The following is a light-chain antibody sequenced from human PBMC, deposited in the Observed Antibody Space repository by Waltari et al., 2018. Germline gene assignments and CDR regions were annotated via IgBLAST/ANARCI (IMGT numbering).Light chain of an antibody. CDR3: QQYHTYPWT. V-gene: IGKV1-8*01. J-gene: IGKJ1*01. CDR2: AAS. Sequence: IRMTQSPASLSASTGDRVTISCRARQGVSTYLAWYQQKPGKAPSLLIYAASTLESGVPSKFSGSGSGTDFTLTISCLQSEDFATYYCQQYHTYPWTFGQGTKVEI. CDR1: QGVSTY.